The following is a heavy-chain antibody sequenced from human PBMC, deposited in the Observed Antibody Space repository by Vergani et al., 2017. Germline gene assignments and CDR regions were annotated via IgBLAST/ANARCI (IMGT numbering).Heavy chain of an antibody. D-gene: IGHD5-12*01. V-gene: IGHV4-39*07. CDR3: TRGLTSIAAPNWFGP. CDR2: IYYSGNT. Sequence: QLQLQESGPGLVKPSETLSLTCTVSGGSISSSSYYWGWIRQPPGKGLEWIGSIYYSGNTYYNPSLRSRVTISVDTSKNQFSLKLSSVTAAETAVYYCTRGLTSIAAPNWFGPWGQGTLVTVSS. J-gene: IGHJ5*02. CDR1: GGSISSSSYY.